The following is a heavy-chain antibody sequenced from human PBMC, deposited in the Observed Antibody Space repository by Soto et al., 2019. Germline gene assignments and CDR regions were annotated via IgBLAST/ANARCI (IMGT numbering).Heavy chain of an antibody. D-gene: IGHD4-17*01. CDR1: GFTFDDFA. CDR3: ARGSHSDYGDYGYFEF. CDR2: INWNTVNI. J-gene: IGHJ4*02. V-gene: IGHV3-9*01. Sequence: GGSLRLSCTASGFTFDDFAMHWVRQVPGKGLEWVSGINWNTVNIAYADSVKGRFTISRDXGKNSLYLQMNSLKTEDTALYYCARGSHSDYGDYGYFEFWGQGA.